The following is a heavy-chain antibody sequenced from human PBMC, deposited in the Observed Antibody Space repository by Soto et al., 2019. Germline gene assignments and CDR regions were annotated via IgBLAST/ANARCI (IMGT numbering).Heavy chain of an antibody. D-gene: IGHD3-3*01. CDR1: GDSMTGHY. V-gene: IGHV4-59*08. CDR3: ARMPGLENNPPFDC. CDR2: LYYTGYT. Sequence: QVQLQESGPGLVKPSETLSLTCIVSGDSMTGHYWSWVRQSPEKGLECMGWLYYTGYTMYNPSFKSRATMSVDTSKNQFSLNLGSVTAADTAVYYCARMPGLENNPPFDCWGQGALVIVSS. J-gene: IGHJ4*02.